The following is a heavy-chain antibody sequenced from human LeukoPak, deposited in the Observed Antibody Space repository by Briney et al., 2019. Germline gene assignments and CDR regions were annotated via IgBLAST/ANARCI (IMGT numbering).Heavy chain of an antibody. CDR2: IYYSGST. J-gene: IGHJ5*02. Sequence: SETLSLTCTVSGGSISSYYWSWIRQPPGKGLEWIGYIYYSGSTNYNPSLKSRVTISVDTSKNQFSLKLSSVTAADTAVYYCARGARLYDYVWGSERRQNNWFDPWGQGTLVTVSS. CDR3: ARGARLYDYVWGSERRQNNWFDP. V-gene: IGHV4-59*12. CDR1: GGSISSYY. D-gene: IGHD3-16*01.